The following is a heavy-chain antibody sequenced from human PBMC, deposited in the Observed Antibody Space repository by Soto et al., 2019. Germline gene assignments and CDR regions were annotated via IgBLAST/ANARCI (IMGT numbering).Heavy chain of an antibody. CDR2: IGDTGGST. CDR3: VKGSRGEYWYYYNGVDV. CDR1: GFFFTKCA. V-gene: IGHV3-64D*06. J-gene: IGHJ6*02. D-gene: IGHD3-10*01. Sequence: GCLRLSWSASGFFFTKCALQWGRQAQGRGRQDVSGIGDTGGSTFHADSAKGRFTISRDDSKDTLFLQMSSLRAEDTAVSYCVKGSRGEYWYYYNGVDVWGQGTTVTVSS.